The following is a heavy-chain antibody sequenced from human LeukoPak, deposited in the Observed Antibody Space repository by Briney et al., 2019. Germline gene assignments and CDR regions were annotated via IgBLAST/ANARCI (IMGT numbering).Heavy chain of an antibody. CDR1: GGSFSGYY. J-gene: IGHJ4*02. CDR3: ASLNCYDSSGYSNHVDY. V-gene: IGHV4-34*01. Sequence: SETLSLTCAVYGGSFSGYYWSWIRQPPGKGLEWIGEINHSGSTNYNPSLKSRVTISVDTSKNQFSLKLSSVTAADTAVYYCASLNCYDSSGYSNHVDYWGQGTLVTVSS. CDR2: INHSGST. D-gene: IGHD3-22*01.